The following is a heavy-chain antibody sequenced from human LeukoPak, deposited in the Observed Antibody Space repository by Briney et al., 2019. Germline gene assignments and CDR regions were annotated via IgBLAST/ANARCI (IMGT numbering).Heavy chain of an antibody. J-gene: IGHJ4*02. V-gene: IGHV3-7*04. Sequence: GGSLRLSCAASGFTFSHYWMSWVRQAPGKGLEWVANIKQDGSEKNYVDSVKGRFTISRDNAKNSLYLQMNTLRAEDTAVYYCARDLYASGSYDYWGQGTLVTVSS. CDR2: IKQDGSEK. CDR1: GFTFSHYW. D-gene: IGHD3-10*01. CDR3: ARDLYASGSYDY.